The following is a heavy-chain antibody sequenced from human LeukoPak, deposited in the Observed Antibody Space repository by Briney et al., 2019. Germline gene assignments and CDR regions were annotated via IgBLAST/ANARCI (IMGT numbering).Heavy chain of an antibody. J-gene: IGHJ4*02. D-gene: IGHD6-25*01. CDR3: AKFSGWPTNYFDY. CDR2: FVSSGVSA. V-gene: IGHV3-23*01. Sequence: PGGSLRLSCAASGFTFSTYVMSWVRQAPGKGLVWVAGFVSSGVSANYADSVKGRFTISRDITKNTLYLQMNSLSAEDTAVYYCAKFSGWPTNYFDYWGQGTLVTVSS. CDR1: GFTFSTYV.